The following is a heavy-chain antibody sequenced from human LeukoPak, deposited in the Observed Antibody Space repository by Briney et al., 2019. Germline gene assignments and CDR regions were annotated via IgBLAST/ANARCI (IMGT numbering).Heavy chain of an antibody. D-gene: IGHD2-15*01. J-gene: IGHJ4*02. V-gene: IGHV3-21*04. CDR3: ARLVQVAHFDY. Sequence: GGSLRLSCAASGFSFNSYTMSWVRQAPGKGLEWVSSITNRGSHLYYADSVKGRFTVSRDNANNSLYLQMDSLRAEDTAVYYCARLVQVAHFDYWGQGILVTVSS. CDR1: GFSFNSYT. CDR2: ITNRGSHL.